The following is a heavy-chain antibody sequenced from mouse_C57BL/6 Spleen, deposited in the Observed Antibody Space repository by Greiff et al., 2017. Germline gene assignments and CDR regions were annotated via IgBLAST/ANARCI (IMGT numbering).Heavy chain of an antibody. CDR3: TRNSLTTVVAHFDY. Sequence: EVHLVESGEGLVKPGGSLKLSCAASGFTFSSYAMSWVRQTPEKRLEWVAYISSAGDYIYYADTVKGRFTISRDNARNTLYLQRSSLKSEDTGMYYWTRNSLTTVVAHFDYWGQGTTLTVSS. J-gene: IGHJ2*01. D-gene: IGHD1-1*01. V-gene: IGHV5-9-1*02. CDR1: GFTFSSYA. CDR2: ISSAGDYI.